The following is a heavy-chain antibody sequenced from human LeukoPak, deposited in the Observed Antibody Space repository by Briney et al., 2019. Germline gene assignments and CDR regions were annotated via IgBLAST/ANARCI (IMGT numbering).Heavy chain of an antibody. CDR1: GFTLSSYA. Sequence: PGGSLRLSCAASGFTLSSYAMSWVRQAPGKGLEWVSAISDTGNTYHADSVKGRFTISRDNSKNTLYLQMNSLRAEDTAVYYCASSGDCSSTSCYSYYYYYMDVWGKGTTVTISS. V-gene: IGHV3-23*01. CDR2: ISDTGNT. CDR3: ASSGDCSSTSCYSYYYYYMDV. J-gene: IGHJ6*03. D-gene: IGHD2-2*02.